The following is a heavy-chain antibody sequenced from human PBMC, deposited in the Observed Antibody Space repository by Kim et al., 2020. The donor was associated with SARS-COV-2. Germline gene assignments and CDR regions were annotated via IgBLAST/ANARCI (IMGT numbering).Heavy chain of an antibody. CDR1: GGSISSSNW. D-gene: IGHD3-10*01. V-gene: IGHV4-4*02. Sequence: SETLSLTCAVSGGSISSSNWWSWVRQPPGKGLEWIGEIYHSGSTNYNPSLKSRVTISVDKSKNQFSLKLSSVTAADTAVYYCARATWFGELLGMDVWGQGTAVSVSS. CDR3: ARATWFGELLGMDV. J-gene: IGHJ6*02. CDR2: IYHSGST.